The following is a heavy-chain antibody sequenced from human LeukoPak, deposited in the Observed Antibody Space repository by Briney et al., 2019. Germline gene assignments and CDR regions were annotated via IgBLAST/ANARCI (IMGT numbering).Heavy chain of an antibody. CDR1: GLTFSGYD. CDR3: ARGRIFMVRGVIKNYFDY. D-gene: IGHD3-10*01. CDR2: INHSGST. Sequence: GSLRLSCAASGLTFSGYDMHWIRQPPGKGLEWIGEINHSGSTNYNPSLKSRVTISVDTSKNQFSLKLSSVAAADTAVYYCARGRIFMVRGVIKNYFDYWGQGTLVTVSS. J-gene: IGHJ4*02. V-gene: IGHV4-34*01.